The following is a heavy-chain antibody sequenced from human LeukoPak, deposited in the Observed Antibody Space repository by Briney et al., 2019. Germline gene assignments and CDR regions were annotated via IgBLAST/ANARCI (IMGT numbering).Heavy chain of an antibody. Sequence: PSETLSLTCTVSGGSLSSYYWSWIRQPPGKGLEWIGYIFYSGSTNYNPSPKSRVTISVDTSKNQFSLKLSSVTAADTAVYYCARGFYDSSGYSEPFDYWGRGTLVTVSS. V-gene: IGHV4-59*08. J-gene: IGHJ4*02. CDR1: GGSLSSYY. D-gene: IGHD3-22*01. CDR3: ARGFYDSSGYSEPFDY. CDR2: IFYSGST.